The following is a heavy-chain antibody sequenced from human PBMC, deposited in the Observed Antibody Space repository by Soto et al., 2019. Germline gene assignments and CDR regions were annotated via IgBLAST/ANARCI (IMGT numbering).Heavy chain of an antibody. CDR2: INPSGGST. V-gene: IGHV1-46*01. CDR1: GYTIASCY. J-gene: IGHJ6*02. Sequence: ASGKVSCNASGYTIASCYMHWVRQAPVQGRDWMGRINPSGGSTSYAQRFQARVTMPRDTATSTVYMELSSLRSQDTAVYYCARSGPVDKDMVSHGRYYHYGMDVCAQGTTVTDSS. D-gene: IGHD5-18*01. CDR3: ARSGPVDKDMVSHGRYYHYGMDV.